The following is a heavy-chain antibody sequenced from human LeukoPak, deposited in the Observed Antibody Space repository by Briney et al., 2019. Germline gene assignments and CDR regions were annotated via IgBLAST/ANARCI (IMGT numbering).Heavy chain of an antibody. J-gene: IGHJ5*02. V-gene: IGHV4-30-2*01. CDR1: GGSMSSGGYS. CDR3: ATIRQDVIRQQLVRWFDP. D-gene: IGHD6-13*01. Sequence: PSETLSLTCTVSGGSMSSGGYSWSWIRQPPGKGLEWIGYIYHSGTSYHSPSLQSRVTISVDRSKNQFSLKLSSVTAADTAVYYCATIRQDVIRQQLVRWFDPWGQGTLVTVST. CDR2: IYHSGTS.